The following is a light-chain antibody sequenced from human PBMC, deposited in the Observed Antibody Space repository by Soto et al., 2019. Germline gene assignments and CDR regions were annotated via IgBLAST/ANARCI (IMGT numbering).Light chain of an antibody. CDR1: SSDVGGYNY. Sequence: QSVLTQPASVSGSAGQSITISCTGTSSDVGGYNYVSWYQQYPGEAPKLIVYEVTNRPPGVSNRFSGSKSGNTASLTISGLQAEDEADYYCSSYTSSSTLDVFGTGTKVTVL. CDR2: EVT. CDR3: SSYTSSSTLDV. J-gene: IGLJ1*01. V-gene: IGLV2-14*01.